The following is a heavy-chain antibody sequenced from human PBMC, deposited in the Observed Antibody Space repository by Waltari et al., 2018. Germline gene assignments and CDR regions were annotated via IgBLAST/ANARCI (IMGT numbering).Heavy chain of an antibody. CDR2: IYSGGST. CDR3: ARLDYGDY. V-gene: IGHV3-66*02. J-gene: IGHJ4*02. Sequence: EVQLVESGGGLVQPGGSLGLSCAASGFTVSSTYMSWVRQAPGKGLEWVSVIYSGGSTYYADSVKGRFTISRDNSKNTLYLQMNSLRAEDTAVYYCARLDYGDYWGQGTLVTVSS. CDR1: GFTVSSTY.